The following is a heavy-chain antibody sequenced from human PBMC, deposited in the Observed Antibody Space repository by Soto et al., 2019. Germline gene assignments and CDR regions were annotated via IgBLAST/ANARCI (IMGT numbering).Heavy chain of an antibody. CDR1: GGSFSGYY. V-gene: IGHV4-34*01. Sequence: QVQLQQWGAGLLKPSETLSLTCAVYGGSFSGYYWSWIRQPPGKGLEWIGEINHSGSTNYNPSLKSPITISVDTSKNQFSLNLSSVTAADTAVYYCASRIVVPAANYYFDYWGQGTLVTVSS. CDR2: INHSGST. CDR3: ASRIVVPAANYYFDY. J-gene: IGHJ4*02. D-gene: IGHD2-2*01.